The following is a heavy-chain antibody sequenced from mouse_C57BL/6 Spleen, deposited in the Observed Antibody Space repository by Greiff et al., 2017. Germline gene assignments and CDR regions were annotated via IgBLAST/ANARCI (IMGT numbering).Heavy chain of an antibody. D-gene: IGHD2-10*02. CDR3: ARGGYVNHDYFDY. CDR1: GYTFTDYN. CDR2: INPNNGGT. V-gene: IGHV1-18*01. Sequence: DVQLQESGPELVKPGASVKIPCKASGYTFTDYNMDWVKQSHGKSLEWIGDINPNNGGTIYNQKFKGKATLTVDQSSSTAYMELRSLTSEDTAVYYCARGGYVNHDYFDYWGQGTTLTVSS. J-gene: IGHJ2*01.